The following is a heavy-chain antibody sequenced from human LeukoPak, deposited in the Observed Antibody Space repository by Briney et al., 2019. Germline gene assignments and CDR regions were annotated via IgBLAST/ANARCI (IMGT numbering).Heavy chain of an antibody. CDR3: ARQIRPYYYDSSGYYDS. J-gene: IGHJ4*02. CDR2: IRYDGSNK. D-gene: IGHD3-22*01. CDR1: GFTFSSYA. Sequence: PGGSLRLSCAASGFTFSSYAMHWVRQAPGKGLEWVAFIRYDGSNKYYADSVKGRFTISRDNSKNTLYLQMNSLRAEDTAVYYCARQIRPYYYDSSGYYDSWGQGTLVTVSS. V-gene: IGHV3-30*02.